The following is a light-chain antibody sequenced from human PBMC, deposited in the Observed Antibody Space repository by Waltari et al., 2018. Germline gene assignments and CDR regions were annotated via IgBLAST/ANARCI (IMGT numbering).Light chain of an antibody. J-gene: IGLJ2*01. CDR2: DVS. CDR1: SSDVGAYDY. V-gene: IGLV2-23*01. Sequence: QSALTQPAFVSGSPGQSITISCTGTSSDVGAYDYVSWYQQHPGKAPKFIIYDVSKRPSGVSSRFSGSKSGNTASLTISGLQAEDEADYYCCSYAGSVTVLFGGGTKLTVL. CDR3: CSYAGSVTVL.